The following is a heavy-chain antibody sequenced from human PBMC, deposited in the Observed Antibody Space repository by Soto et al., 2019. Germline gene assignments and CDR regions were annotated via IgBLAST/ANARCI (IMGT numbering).Heavy chain of an antibody. J-gene: IGHJ3*02. CDR1: GYTFTSYY. CDR2: INPSGGST. V-gene: IGHV1-46*01. D-gene: IGHD4-17*01. Sequence: ASVKVSCKASGYTFTSYYMHWVRQAPGQGLEWKGIINPSGGSTSYAQKIQGRDNMTRDTSTSTVYMELSSLRSEDTAVYYCARLDYGDYADDAFDIWGQGTMVTVSS. CDR3: ARLDYGDYADDAFDI.